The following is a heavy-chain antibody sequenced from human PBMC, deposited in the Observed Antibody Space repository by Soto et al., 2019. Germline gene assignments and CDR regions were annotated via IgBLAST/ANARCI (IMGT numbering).Heavy chain of an antibody. CDR2: TYYRSRFFS. CDR1: GDSVSSYSAA. CDR3: VRDRYSSSGWFDP. D-gene: IGHD3-10*01. Sequence: LSQTLSLTCAISGDSVSSYSAAWNWIRQSPPGGLEWLGRTYYRSRFFSDYAESVKSRIIINPDTSKNQFSLQLKSVTPEDTAVYYCVRDRYSSSGWFDPWGQGTPVTVSS. V-gene: IGHV6-1*01. J-gene: IGHJ5*02.